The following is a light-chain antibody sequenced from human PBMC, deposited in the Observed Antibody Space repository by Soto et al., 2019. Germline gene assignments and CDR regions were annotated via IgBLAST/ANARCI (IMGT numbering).Light chain of an antibody. Sequence: EILMTQSPATLSVSPGERVTLPCRASYNIHNCMSWFLQKPGQAPRILMYDVILRAAGIPARLSGSWSGTEFTLTISSLQSEDFAVYYCQQYSNWPPWTFGQGTKVDIK. CDR3: QQYSNWPPWT. CDR1: YNIHNC. V-gene: IGKV3-15*01. CDR2: DVI. J-gene: IGKJ1*01.